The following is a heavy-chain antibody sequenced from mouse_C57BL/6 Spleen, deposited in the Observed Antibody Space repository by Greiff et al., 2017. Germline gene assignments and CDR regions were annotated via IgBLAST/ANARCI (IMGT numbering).Heavy chain of an antibody. V-gene: IGHV2-5*01. J-gene: IGHJ4*01. CDR3: AKSPTHYYAMDY. CDR1: GFSLTSYG. D-gene: IGHD4-1*02. CDR2: IWRGGST. Sequence: VQRVESGPGLVQPSQSLSITCTVSGFSLTSYGVHWVRQSPGKGLEWLGVIWRGGSTDYNAAFMSRLSITKDNSKSQVFFKMNRLQADDTAIYYCAKSPTHYYAMDYWGQGTSVTVSS.